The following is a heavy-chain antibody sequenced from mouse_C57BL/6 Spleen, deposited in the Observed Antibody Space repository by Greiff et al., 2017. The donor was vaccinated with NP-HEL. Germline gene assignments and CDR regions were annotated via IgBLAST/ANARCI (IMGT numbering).Heavy chain of an antibody. J-gene: IGHJ2*01. Sequence: QVQLQQPGAELVMPGASVKLSCKASGYTFTSYWMHWVKQRPGQGLEWIGELDPSDSYTNYNQKFKGKSTLTVDKSSSTAYMQLSSLTSEDSAVYDCARWAVYYGSSYVDYWGQGTTLTVAS. CDR2: LDPSDSYT. CDR3: ARWAVYYGSSYVDY. V-gene: IGHV1-69*01. D-gene: IGHD1-1*01. CDR1: GYTFTSYW.